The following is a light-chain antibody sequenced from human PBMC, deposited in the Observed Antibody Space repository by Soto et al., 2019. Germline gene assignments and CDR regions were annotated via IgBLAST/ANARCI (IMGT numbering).Light chain of an antibody. J-gene: IGKJ1*01. CDR2: GAS. CDR3: QQYGDLPWT. V-gene: IGKV3-20*01. Sequence: ALTQSPGTLSSSPGERAPLSCRASQAVSSNYLAWYQQKPGQAPRLLISGASGRATGVPDRFSGSGSGTDFTLTIDRLESEDFAVYFCQQYGDLPWTFGQGTKVDIK. CDR1: QAVSSNY.